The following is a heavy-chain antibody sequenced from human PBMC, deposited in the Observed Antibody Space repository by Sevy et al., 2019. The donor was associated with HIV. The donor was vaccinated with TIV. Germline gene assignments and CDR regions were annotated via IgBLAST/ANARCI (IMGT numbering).Heavy chain of an antibody. CDR3: VKDKVDGDSGYGLFDF. Sequence: GGSLRLSCAASGFIFDDYAMHWVRQAPGKGLEWVSGLSRHSGTIGYADSVKGRFTISRDNARNSLYLQMNSLRAEDTASYYCVKDKVDGDSGYGLFDFWGQGTLVTVSS. V-gene: IGHV3-9*01. CDR2: LSRHSGTI. J-gene: IGHJ4*02. D-gene: IGHD5-12*01. CDR1: GFIFDDYA.